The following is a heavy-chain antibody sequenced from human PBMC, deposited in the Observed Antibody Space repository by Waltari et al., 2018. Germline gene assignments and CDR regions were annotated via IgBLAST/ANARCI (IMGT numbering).Heavy chain of an antibody. CDR2: INPNSGGT. Sequence: QVQLVQSGAEVKKPGASVKVSCKASGYTFTGYYMHWVRQAPGQGLEWMGRINPNSGGTNYAQKFQGRVTMTRDTSISTAYMELSRLRSDDTAVYYCARSVTIFGVVIILGYWGQGTLVTVSS. D-gene: IGHD3-3*01. CDR1: GYTFTGYY. J-gene: IGHJ4*02. CDR3: ARSVTIFGVVIILGY. V-gene: IGHV1-2*06.